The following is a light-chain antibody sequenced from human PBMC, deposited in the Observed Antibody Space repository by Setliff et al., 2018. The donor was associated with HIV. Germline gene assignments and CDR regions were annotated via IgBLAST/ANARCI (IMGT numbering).Light chain of an antibody. V-gene: IGLV2-14*03. CDR3: SSYTSTSTLCV. J-gene: IGLJ1*01. CDR2: DVS. Sequence: LTQPAPVSGSPGQSITISCTGPSSDVGGYNSVSWYQQHPGKVPKLMIYDVSNRPSGVSNRFSGSKSGNTASLTISGLQAEDEADYYCSSYTSTSTLCVFGTGTKVTVL. CDR1: SSDVGGYNS.